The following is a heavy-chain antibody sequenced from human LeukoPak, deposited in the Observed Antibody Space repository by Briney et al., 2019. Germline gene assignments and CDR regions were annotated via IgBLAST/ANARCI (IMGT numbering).Heavy chain of an antibody. J-gene: IGHJ6*03. CDR2: VFYSGNT. V-gene: IGHV4-59*01. CDR1: GGSISSYY. D-gene: IGHD2-2*01. CDR3: ARDNCSRASCYASYYYYMDV. Sequence: PSETLSLTYTVSGGSISSYYWSWIRQPPGKGLEWIGYVFYSGNTNYNPSLKSRVTMSVDMSKNQFSLKLTSVTAADTAVYYCARDNCSRASCYASYYYYMDVWGKGTTVTVSS.